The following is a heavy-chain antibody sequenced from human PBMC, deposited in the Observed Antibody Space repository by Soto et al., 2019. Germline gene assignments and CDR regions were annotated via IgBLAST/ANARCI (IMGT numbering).Heavy chain of an antibody. D-gene: IGHD5-18*01. Sequence: SETLSLTCTVSGGSISSGDYYWSWIRQPPGKGLEWIGYIYYSGSTYYNPSLKSRVTISVDTSKNQFSLKLSSVTAADTAVYYCARDWQLWTYRNGMDVWGQGTTVTVSS. CDR3: ARDWQLWTYRNGMDV. J-gene: IGHJ6*02. CDR2: IYYSGST. V-gene: IGHV4-30-4*01. CDR1: GGSISSGDYY.